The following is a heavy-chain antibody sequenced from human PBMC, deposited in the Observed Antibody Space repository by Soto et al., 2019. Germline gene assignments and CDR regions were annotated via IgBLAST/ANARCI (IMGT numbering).Heavy chain of an antibody. Sequence: EVQLVESGGGLVKPGGSLRLSCAASGFTFSNAWMSWVRQAPGKGLEWVGRIKSKTDGGTTDYAVTVKGRFTISRDDSKNTVYLQMNSLKTEDTAVYYCTTDYVQVVSWFDPWGQGTLVTVSS. J-gene: IGHJ5*02. CDR1: GFTFSNAW. V-gene: IGHV3-15*01. CDR3: TTDYVQVVSWFDP. D-gene: IGHD2-15*01. CDR2: IKSKTDGGTT.